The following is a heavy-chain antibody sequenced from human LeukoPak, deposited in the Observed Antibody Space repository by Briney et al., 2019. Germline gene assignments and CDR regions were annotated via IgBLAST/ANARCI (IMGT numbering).Heavy chain of an antibody. J-gene: IGHJ6*02. CDR1: GFSFSSYP. D-gene: IGHD2-8*02. CDR2: FSNSGGTT. CDR3: AKGLLLDYYYGVDV. Sequence: PGESLRLSCAASGFSFSSYPMSWVRQAPGRGPEWVSTFSNSGGTTYYADSVKGRLTVSRDNSENMLYLQMNNLSAEDTAVYYCAKGLLLDYYYGVDVWGQGTTVTVSS. V-gene: IGHV3-23*01.